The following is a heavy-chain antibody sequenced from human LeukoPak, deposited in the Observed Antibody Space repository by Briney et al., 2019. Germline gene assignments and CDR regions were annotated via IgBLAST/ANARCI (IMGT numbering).Heavy chain of an antibody. CDR3: ARGYSSGWYAY. V-gene: IGHV1-18*01. D-gene: IGHD6-19*01. Sequence: ASVNVSCKASVYTFTSYGISWVRQAPGQGLEWMGWISAYNGNTNYAQKLQGRVTMTTDTSTSTAYMELRSLRSDYTAVYYCARGYSSGWYAYWGQGTLVTVSS. J-gene: IGHJ4*02. CDR2: ISAYNGNT. CDR1: VYTFTSYG.